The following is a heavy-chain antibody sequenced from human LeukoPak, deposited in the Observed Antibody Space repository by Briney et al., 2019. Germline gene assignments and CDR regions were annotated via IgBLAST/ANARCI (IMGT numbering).Heavy chain of an antibody. CDR3: ARLRPPDYIDY. CDR1: GYSISSGYY. V-gene: IGHV4-38-2*02. Sequence: SETLSLTCTVSGYSISSGYYWGWIRQPPGKGLEWIGSIYHSGSTYYNPSLKSRVTISVDTSKNQFSLKLSPVTAADTAVYYCARLRPPDYIDYWGQGTLVTVSS. CDR2: IYHSGST. J-gene: IGHJ4*02. D-gene: IGHD4/OR15-4a*01.